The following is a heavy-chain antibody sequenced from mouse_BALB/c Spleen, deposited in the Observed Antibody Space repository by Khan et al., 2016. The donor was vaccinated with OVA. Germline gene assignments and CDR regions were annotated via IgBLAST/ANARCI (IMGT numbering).Heavy chain of an antibody. D-gene: IGHD2-1*01. Sequence: EVQLVESGGGLVKPGGSLKLSCADSGFTFSTYAMSWVRQTPEKRLEWVATISSDGDYTYYPDNVTGRFTISRDNAKNTLYLQMSSLRSEDTAMYYCARSPYGNFAYWGQGTLVTVSA. V-gene: IGHV5-9-3*01. CDR1: GFTFSTYA. CDR3: ARSPYGNFAY. J-gene: IGHJ3*01. CDR2: ISSDGDYT.